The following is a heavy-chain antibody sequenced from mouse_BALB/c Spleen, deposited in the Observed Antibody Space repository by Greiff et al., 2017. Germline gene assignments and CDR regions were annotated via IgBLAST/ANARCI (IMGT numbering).Heavy chain of an antibody. J-gene: IGHJ2*01. D-gene: IGHD1-3*01. CDR3: ARESGHYFDY. CDR2: IWAGGST. CDR1: GFSLTSYG. V-gene: IGHV2-9*02. Sequence: QVQLKQSGPGLVAPSQSLSITCTVSGFSLTSYGVHWVRQPPGKGLEWLGVIWAGGSTNYNSALMSRLSISKDNSKSQVFLKMNSLKTDDTAMYYCARESGHYFDYWGQGTTLTVSS.